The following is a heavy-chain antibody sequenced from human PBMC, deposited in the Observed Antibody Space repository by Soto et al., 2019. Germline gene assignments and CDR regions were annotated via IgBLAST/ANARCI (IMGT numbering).Heavy chain of an antibody. CDR3: AKDFSQVAVAGTLDY. D-gene: IGHD6-19*01. Sequence: GGSLRLSCAASGFTFSSYAMSWVRQAPGKGLEWVSAISGSGGSAYYADSVKGRFTISRDNSKNTLYLQMNSLRAEDTAVYYCAKDFSQVAVAGTLDYWGQGTLVTVSS. CDR2: ISGSGGSA. V-gene: IGHV3-23*01. CDR1: GFTFSSYA. J-gene: IGHJ4*02.